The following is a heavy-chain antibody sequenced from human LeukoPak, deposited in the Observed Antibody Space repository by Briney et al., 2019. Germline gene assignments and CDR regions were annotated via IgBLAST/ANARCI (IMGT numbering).Heavy chain of an antibody. Sequence: GGSVKVSCKASGYTFTGYYMHWVRQAPGQGLEWMGWINPNSGGTNYAQKFQGRVTMTRDTSISTAYMELSRLRSDDTAVYYCARGPTSEYQPLLYPGGDYWGQGTLVTVSS. CDR1: GYTFTGYY. CDR2: INPNSGGT. J-gene: IGHJ4*02. V-gene: IGHV1-2*02. D-gene: IGHD2-2*02. CDR3: ARGPTSEYQPLLYPGGDY.